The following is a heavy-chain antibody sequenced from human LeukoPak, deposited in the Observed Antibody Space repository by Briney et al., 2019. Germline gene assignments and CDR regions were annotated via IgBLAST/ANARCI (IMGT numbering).Heavy chain of an antibody. V-gene: IGHV4-34*01. CDR3: ARGPQSRFDY. CDR1: GGSFSGYY. CDR2: INHSGTT. Sequence: SETPSLTCAVYGGSFSGYYWSWIRQPPGKGLEWIGEINHSGTTNYNPSLKGRVTISVDTSKNQFSLKLTSVTAADTAVYYCARGPQSRFDYWGQGTLVTVSS. J-gene: IGHJ4*02.